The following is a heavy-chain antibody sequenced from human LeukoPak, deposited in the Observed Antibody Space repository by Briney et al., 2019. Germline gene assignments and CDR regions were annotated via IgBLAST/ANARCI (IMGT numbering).Heavy chain of an antibody. J-gene: IGHJ3*02. Sequence: SETLSLTCTVSGGSISGYYWSWIRQPPGKGLEWIGYIYYSGSTNYNPSLKSRVTISIDTSKNQFSLKLSSVTAANTAVYYCARDYSGWGTDAFDIWGQGTMVTVSS. V-gene: IGHV4-59*01. CDR3: ARDYSGWGTDAFDI. CDR2: IYYSGST. CDR1: GGSISGYY. D-gene: IGHD3-10*01.